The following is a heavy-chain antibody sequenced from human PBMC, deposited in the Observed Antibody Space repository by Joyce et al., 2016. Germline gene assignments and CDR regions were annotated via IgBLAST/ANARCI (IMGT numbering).Heavy chain of an antibody. CDR1: GYSFTNYW. Sequence: EVQLVQSGAEVKEPGESLKISCKGSGYSFTNYWIGWVRQMPGKGLEWMGIIYPGESDTRYSPSFQGQVTISADKSISTTYLQWSRLKASDTAMYYCARHPYRSSTYYFDYWGQGALITVSS. D-gene: IGHD6-6*01. J-gene: IGHJ4*02. V-gene: IGHV5-51*01. CDR3: ARHPYRSSTYYFDY. CDR2: IYPGESDT.